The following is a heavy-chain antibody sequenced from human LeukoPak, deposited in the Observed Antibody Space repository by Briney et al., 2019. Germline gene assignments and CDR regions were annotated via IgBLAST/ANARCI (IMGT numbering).Heavy chain of an antibody. CDR2: IYYSGST. V-gene: IGHV4-59*01. D-gene: IGHD5-12*01. J-gene: IGHJ3*02. Sequence: PSETLSLTCSVSGGSISSYYWSWIRQPPGKGLEWIGYIYYSGSTNYNPSLKSRVTISVDTSKNQFSLKLSSVTAADTAVYYCARQYSGWAFDIWGQGTMVTVSS. CDR3: ARQYSGWAFDI. CDR1: GGSISSYY.